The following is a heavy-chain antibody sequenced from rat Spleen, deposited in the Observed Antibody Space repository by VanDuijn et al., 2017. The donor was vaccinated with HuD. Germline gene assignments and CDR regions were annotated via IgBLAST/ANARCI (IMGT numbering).Heavy chain of an antibody. CDR3: ARSVFDY. CDR1: GFTYSNYY. V-gene: IGHV5-25*01. Sequence: EVQLVESGGGLVQPGRSMKLSCAASGFTYSNYYMAWVRQAPTKGLEWVASINIGGGNTYYRGSVKGRFTISRDNAKSTLYLQMDSLKSEDTATYYCARSVFDYWGQGVVVTVSS. J-gene: IGHJ2*01. CDR2: INIGGGNT.